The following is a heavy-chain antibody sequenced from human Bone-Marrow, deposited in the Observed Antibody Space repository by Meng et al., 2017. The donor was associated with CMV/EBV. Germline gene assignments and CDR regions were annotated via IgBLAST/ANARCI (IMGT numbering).Heavy chain of an antibody. CDR3: AKPGDHYYYYYSMDV. D-gene: IGHD7-27*01. V-gene: IGHV3-23*01. Sequence: GESLKISCAASGFTFSSYAMAWVRQAPGKGLEWVSAISGSGGNTYYAGSVKGRFTISRDNSKNTLYLQINSLRAEDTAVYYCAKPGDHYYYYYSMDVSGQGTTVTVSS. CDR1: GFTFSSYA. CDR2: ISGSGGNT. J-gene: IGHJ6*02.